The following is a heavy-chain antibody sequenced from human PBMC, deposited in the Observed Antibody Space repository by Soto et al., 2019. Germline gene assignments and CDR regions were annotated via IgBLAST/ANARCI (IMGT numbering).Heavy chain of an antibody. CDR2: ISGSGGST. V-gene: IGHV3-23*01. D-gene: IGHD2-15*01. Sequence: QSGGSLRLSCAASGFTFSSYAMSWVRQAPGKGLEWVSAISGSGGSTYYADSVKGRFTISRDNSKNTLYLQMNSLRAEDTAVYYCARVVVAAYYFDYWGQGTLVTVSS. J-gene: IGHJ4*02. CDR3: ARVVVAAYYFDY. CDR1: GFTFSSYA.